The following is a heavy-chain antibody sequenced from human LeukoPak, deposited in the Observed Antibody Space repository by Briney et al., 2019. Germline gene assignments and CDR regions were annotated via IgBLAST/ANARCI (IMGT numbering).Heavy chain of an antibody. D-gene: IGHD2-8*01. Sequence: GSLRLSCKVSWFTFLDFSMHWVRQAPGKGLQWVGLVSGDGGVTHYPDSVKGRFTISRDNNQNSLYLQMNSLTVEDSAFYYCAKGTNTISFNTDYWGQGTLVTVSS. CDR3: AKGTNTISFNTDY. CDR2: VSGDGGVT. CDR1: WFTFLDFS. J-gene: IGHJ4*02. V-gene: IGHV3-43*02.